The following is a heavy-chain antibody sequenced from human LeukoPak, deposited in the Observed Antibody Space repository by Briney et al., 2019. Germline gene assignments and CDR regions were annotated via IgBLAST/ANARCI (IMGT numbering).Heavy chain of an antibody. Sequence: SETLSLTCTVSGGSISSYYWSWIRQPPGKGLEWIGYIYYSGSTNYNPSLKSRVTISVDTSKNQFSLKLSSVTAADTAVYYCARDLARPYDSSGSVDAFDIWGQGTMVTVSS. V-gene: IGHV4-59*12. CDR2: IYYSGST. CDR3: ARDLARPYDSSGSVDAFDI. D-gene: IGHD3-22*01. J-gene: IGHJ3*02. CDR1: GGSISSYY.